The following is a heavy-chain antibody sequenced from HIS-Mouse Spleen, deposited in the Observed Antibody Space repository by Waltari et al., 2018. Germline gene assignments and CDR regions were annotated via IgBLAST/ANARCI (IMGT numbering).Heavy chain of an antibody. CDR1: GGSISSSSYY. V-gene: IGHV4-39*07. CDR2: SYYSGGP. D-gene: IGHD6-13*01. J-gene: IGHJ2*01. CDR3: AREIPYSSSWYDWYFDL. Sequence: QLQLQESGPGLVKPSETLSLTCTVSGGSISSSSYYWGWIRQPPGKGLEWIGSSYYSGGPYYVPSLKSRLTISVDTSKNRCALKLSSVTAADTAVYYCAREIPYSSSWYDWYFDLWGRGTLVTVSS.